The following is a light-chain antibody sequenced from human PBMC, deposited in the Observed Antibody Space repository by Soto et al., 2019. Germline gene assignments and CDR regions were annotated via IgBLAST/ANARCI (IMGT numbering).Light chain of an antibody. CDR3: QQRYNWPPT. CDR1: QTVSSF. V-gene: IGKV3-11*01. J-gene: IGKJ2*01. CDR2: DTS. Sequence: EIVLSQSPAILSLSPGDRATLSCRASQTVSSFLAWYQQKPGQAPRLLIYDTSNRATGLPARFSASGSGTDFTLTISSLEPEDFAVYFCQQRYNWPPTFGQGTKLEIK.